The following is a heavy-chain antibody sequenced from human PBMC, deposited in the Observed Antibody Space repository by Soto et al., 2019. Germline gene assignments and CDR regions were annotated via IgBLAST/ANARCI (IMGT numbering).Heavy chain of an antibody. Sequence: SLRLSCAASGFTFSDHYMDWVRQAPGKGLEWVGRTRNKANSYTTEYAASVKGRFTISRDDSKNSLYLQMNSLKTEDTAVYYCARGTGYCSGGSCHGAFDIWGQGTMVTVS. CDR3: ARGTGYCSGGSCHGAFDI. D-gene: IGHD2-15*01. J-gene: IGHJ3*02. CDR1: GFTFSDHY. CDR2: TRNKANSYTT. V-gene: IGHV3-72*01.